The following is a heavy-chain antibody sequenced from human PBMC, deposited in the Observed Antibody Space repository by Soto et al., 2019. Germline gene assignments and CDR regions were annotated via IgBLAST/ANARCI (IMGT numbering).Heavy chain of an antibody. Sequence: QVQLQESGPGLVKPSQTLSLTCTVSGGSISSGGYYWSWIRQHPGKGLEWIGYIYYSGSTYYNPSLKCRVTISVDASKIPFSLKLSCVTAADTAVYYCARGGYSSTTRPFYGMDVWGQGTTVTVSS. J-gene: IGHJ6*02. CDR2: IYYSGST. CDR3: ARGGYSSTTRPFYGMDV. V-gene: IGHV4-31*03. CDR1: GGSISSGGYY. D-gene: IGHD6-13*01.